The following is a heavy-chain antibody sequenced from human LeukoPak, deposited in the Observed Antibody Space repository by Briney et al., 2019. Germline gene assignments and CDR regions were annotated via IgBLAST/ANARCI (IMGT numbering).Heavy chain of an antibody. J-gene: IGHJ4*02. Sequence: SETLSLTCAVYGGSFSGYYWSWIRQPPGKGLEWIGEINHSGSTNYNPSLKSRVTISVDTSKNQFSLKLSSVTAADTAVYYCARDRGYNWNDRAFDYWGQGTLVTVSS. D-gene: IGHD1-1*01. V-gene: IGHV4-34*01. CDR2: INHSGST. CDR3: ARDRGYNWNDRAFDY. CDR1: GGSFSGYY.